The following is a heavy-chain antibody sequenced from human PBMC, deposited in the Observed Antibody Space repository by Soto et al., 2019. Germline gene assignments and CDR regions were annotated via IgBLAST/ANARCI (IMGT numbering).Heavy chain of an antibody. Sequence: EVQLLESGGGLVKPGGSLRLSCAASGFPFNNYAMPWARQAQGKGLDWVSAISGGGDTTSYADSVKGRFTVSRDGSKNTLYLQMSSLRAEDTALYYCAKGRGGSGSLTPRVDFWGQGTLVTVSS. D-gene: IGHD3-10*01. CDR2: ISGGGDTT. CDR3: AKGRGGSGSLTPRVDF. CDR1: GFPFNNYA. V-gene: IGHV3-23*01. J-gene: IGHJ4*02.